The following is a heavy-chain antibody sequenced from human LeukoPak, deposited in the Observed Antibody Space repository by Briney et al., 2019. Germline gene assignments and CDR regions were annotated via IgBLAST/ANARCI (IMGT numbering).Heavy chain of an antibody. CDR2: LDPEDGET. Sequence: ASVKVSCKVSGYTLTELSMHWVRQAPGRGLEWMGGLDPEDGETIYAQKFQGRVSMTEDTSIDTAYMELSSLRSEDTAVYYCATEIVYNSSWTTDYWGLGTLVTVSS. V-gene: IGHV1-24*01. D-gene: IGHD6-13*01. J-gene: IGHJ4*02. CDR1: GYTLTELS. CDR3: ATEIVYNSSWTTDY.